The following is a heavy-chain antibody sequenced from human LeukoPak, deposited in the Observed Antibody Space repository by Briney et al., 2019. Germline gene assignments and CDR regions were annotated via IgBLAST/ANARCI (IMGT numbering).Heavy chain of an antibody. CDR3: ARDLDRYVQHSFDY. V-gene: IGHV1-69*13. CDR2: LIPIFGTA. Sequence: SVKVSCKASGGTFSSYAISWVRQAPGQGLEWMGGLIPIFGTANYAQKFQGRVTITADESTSTAYMELSSLRSEDTAVYYCARDLDRYVQHSFDYWGQGTLVTVSS. D-gene: IGHD3-16*01. J-gene: IGHJ4*02. CDR1: GGTFSSYA.